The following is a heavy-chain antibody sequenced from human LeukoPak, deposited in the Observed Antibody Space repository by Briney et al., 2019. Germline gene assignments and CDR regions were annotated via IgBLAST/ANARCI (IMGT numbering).Heavy chain of an antibody. J-gene: IGHJ4*02. CDR3: ARDRYSYGYRIFDY. V-gene: IGHV4-38-2*02. D-gene: IGHD5-18*01. CDR2: IYHSGST. Sequence: PSETLSLTCAVSGYSISSGYYWGWIRQPPGKGLEWIGSIYHSGSTYYNPSLKSRVTISVDTPKNQFSLKLSSVTAADTAVYYCARDRYSYGYRIFDYWGQGTLVTVSS. CDR1: GYSISSGYY.